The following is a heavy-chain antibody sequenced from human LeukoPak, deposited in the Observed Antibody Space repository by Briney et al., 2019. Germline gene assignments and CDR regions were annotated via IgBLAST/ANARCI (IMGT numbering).Heavy chain of an antibody. CDR3: AREIVVVPSAMGFDP. V-gene: IGHV1-46*01. D-gene: IGHD2-2*01. CDR1: GYSFTTYY. J-gene: IGHJ5*02. Sequence: ASVKVSCKASGYSFTTYYIHWVRQAPGQGLEWMGVINLSGGSTSFAQKFQARLTMTRDTSTSTVYMELSGLRPGDTAVYYCAREIVVVPSAMGFDPWGQGTLVTVSS. CDR2: INLSGGST.